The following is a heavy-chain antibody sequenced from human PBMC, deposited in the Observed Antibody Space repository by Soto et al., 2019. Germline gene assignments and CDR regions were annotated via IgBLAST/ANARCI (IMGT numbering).Heavy chain of an antibody. CDR3: ARGNVWGSYRYRGYNWFDP. CDR1: GYTFTSYA. CDR2: INAGNGNT. V-gene: IGHV1-3*01. Sequence: ASVKVSCKASGYTFTSYAMHWVRQAPGQRLEWMGWINAGNGNTKYSQKFQGRVTITADESTSTAYMELSSLRSEDTAVYYCARGNVWGSYRYRGYNWFDPWGQGTLVTVSS. D-gene: IGHD3-16*02. J-gene: IGHJ5*02.